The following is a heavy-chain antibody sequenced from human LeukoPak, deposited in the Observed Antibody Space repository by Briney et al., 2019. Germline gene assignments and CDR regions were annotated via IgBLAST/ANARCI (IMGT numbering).Heavy chain of an antibody. Sequence: PGGSLRLSCAASGFTFSGYPIHWVRQAPGKGLEWVAVIWYDGSNKYYADSVKGRFTISRDNSKNTLYLQMNSLRAEDTAVYYCARGRIFGIGYGMDVWGQGTTVTVSS. CDR2: IWYDGSNK. J-gene: IGHJ6*02. V-gene: IGHV3-33*01. CDR3: ARGRIFGIGYGMDV. D-gene: IGHD3-3*02. CDR1: GFTFSGYP.